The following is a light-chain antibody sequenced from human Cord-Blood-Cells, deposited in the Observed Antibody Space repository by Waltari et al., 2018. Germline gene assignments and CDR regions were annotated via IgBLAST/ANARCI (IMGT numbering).Light chain of an antibody. Sequence: YELTQPLSVSVALGPTARITCGGNNHGRKIVHWNQQKPGQAPGLVIYRESNRPSGIRERFSGSNSGNTATLTISRAQAGDEADYYCQVWDSSTYVFGTGTKVTVL. J-gene: IGLJ1*01. V-gene: IGLV3-9*01. CDR3: QVWDSSTYV. CDR2: RES. CDR1: NHGRKI.